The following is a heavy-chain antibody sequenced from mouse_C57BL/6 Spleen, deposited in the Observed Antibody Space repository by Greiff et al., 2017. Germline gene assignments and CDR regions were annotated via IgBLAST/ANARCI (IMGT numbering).Heavy chain of an antibody. CDR3: AREGELSFAWFAD. D-gene: IGHD1-1*01. Sequence: VHVKQSGPELVKPGDSVKISCKASGYSFTGYFMNWVMQSHGKSLEWIGRINPYSGDTFYNQKFQGKATLTVDISSSTAHMELRSLTSKDSAFYYCAREGELSFAWFADWGPGTLVTVSA. V-gene: IGHV1-20*01. J-gene: IGHJ3*01. CDR1: GYSFTGYF. CDR2: INPYSGDT.